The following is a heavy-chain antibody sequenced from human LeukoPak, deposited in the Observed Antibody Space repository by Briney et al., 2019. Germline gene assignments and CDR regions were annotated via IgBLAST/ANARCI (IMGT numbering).Heavy chain of an antibody. Sequence: GASVKVSCKASGYTFTSYGISGVRQAPGQGLEWMGWISAYNGNTNYAQKLQGRVTMTTDTSTSTAYLELRSLRSDDTAVYCCARAESPYYLAAENYWGQGTLVTVSS. CDR3: ARAESPYYLAAENY. D-gene: IGHD6-13*01. J-gene: IGHJ4*02. CDR2: ISAYNGNT. CDR1: GYTFTSYG. V-gene: IGHV1-18*01.